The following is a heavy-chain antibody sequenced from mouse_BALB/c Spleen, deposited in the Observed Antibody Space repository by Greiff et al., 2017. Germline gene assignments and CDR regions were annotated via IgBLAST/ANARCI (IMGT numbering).Heavy chain of an antibody. CDR3: TRSGSGNYAMDY. CDR2: INPSNGGT. J-gene: IGHJ4*01. CDR1: GYTFTSYY. V-gene: IGHV1S16*01. D-gene: IGHD3-2*02. Sequence: VQLQQSGADLVKPGASVKLSCKASGYTFTSYYMYWVKQRPGQGLEWIGEINPSNGGTNFNEKFKSKATLTVDKSSSTAYMQLSSLTSEDSAVYYCTRSGSGNYAMDYWGQGTSVTVSS.